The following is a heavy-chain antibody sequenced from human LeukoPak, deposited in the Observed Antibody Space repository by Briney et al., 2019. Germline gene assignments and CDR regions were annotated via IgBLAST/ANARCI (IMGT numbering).Heavy chain of an antibody. D-gene: IGHD3-16*01. V-gene: IGHV4-59*01. CDR1: GGSISSYY. J-gene: IGHJ4*02. Sequence: SETLSLTCTGSGGSISSYYWGWIRQPPGKGLEWIGYIYYSGSTNYNPSLKSRVTISVDTSKNQFSLKLSSVTAADTAVYYCAREGGVGTIDYWGQGTLVTVSS. CDR3: AREGGVGTIDY. CDR2: IYYSGST.